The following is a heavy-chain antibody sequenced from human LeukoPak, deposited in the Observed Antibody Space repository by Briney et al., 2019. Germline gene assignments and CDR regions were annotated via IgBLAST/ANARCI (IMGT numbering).Heavy chain of an antibody. Sequence: PGGSLRLSCAASGFTFNNFGMSWVRQAPGKGLEWVSSISSSSSYIYYADSVKGRFTISRDNAKNSLYLQMNSLRAEDTAVYYCSTDGKGYCSGGSCYDYWGQGTLVTVSS. D-gene: IGHD2-15*01. CDR1: GFTFNNFG. CDR2: ISSSSSYI. V-gene: IGHV3-21*01. CDR3: STDGKGYCSGGSCYDY. J-gene: IGHJ4*02.